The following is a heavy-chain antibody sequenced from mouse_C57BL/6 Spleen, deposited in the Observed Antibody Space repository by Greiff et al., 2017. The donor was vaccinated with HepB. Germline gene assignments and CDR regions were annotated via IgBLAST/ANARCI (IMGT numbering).Heavy chain of an antibody. Sequence: EVMLVESGGGLVKPGGSLKLSCAASGFTFSDYGMHWVRQAPEKGLEWVAYISSGSSTIYYADTVKGRFTIPRDNAKNTLFLQMTSLRSEDTAMYYCAVSTHYAMDYWGQGTSVTVSS. V-gene: IGHV5-17*01. J-gene: IGHJ4*01. CDR1: GFTFSDYG. CDR3: AVSTHYAMDY. CDR2: ISSGSSTI. D-gene: IGHD2-1*01.